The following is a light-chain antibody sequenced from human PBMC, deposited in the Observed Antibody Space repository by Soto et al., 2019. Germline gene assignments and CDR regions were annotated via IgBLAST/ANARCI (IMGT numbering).Light chain of an antibody. CDR3: AVWDDSLYV. CDR2: SNT. Sequence: QSVLTQPPSASGTPGQTITISCSGRSSNIGKNTVNWYQHLPGTAPKLLIYSNTQRPLGVPVRFSGSKSGTSASLAISGLQSVDEADYYCAVWDDSLYVFGNGTKLTVL. CDR1: SSNIGKNT. V-gene: IGLV1-44*01. J-gene: IGLJ1*01.